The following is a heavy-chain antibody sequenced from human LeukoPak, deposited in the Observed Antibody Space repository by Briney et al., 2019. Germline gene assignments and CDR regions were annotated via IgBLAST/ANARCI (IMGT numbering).Heavy chain of an antibody. Sequence: ASVKVSCKASGYTFTSYGISWVRQAPGQGLEWMGWISAYNGNTNYAQKLQGRVTMTTDTSTSTAYMELRSLRSDDTAVYYCARGPQLLRYFDWLLDYWGRGTLVTVSS. V-gene: IGHV1-18*01. CDR3: ARGPQLLRYFDWLLDY. D-gene: IGHD3-9*01. CDR2: ISAYNGNT. J-gene: IGHJ4*02. CDR1: GYTFTSYG.